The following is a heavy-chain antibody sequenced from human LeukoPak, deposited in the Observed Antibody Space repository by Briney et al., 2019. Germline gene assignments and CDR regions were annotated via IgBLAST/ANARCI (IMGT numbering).Heavy chain of an antibody. CDR1: GFIFSDYG. Sequence: GGSLRLSCAASGFIFSDYGMSWVRQAPGKGLEWVSSIGGRGGSTYYADSVKGRFTISRDNSKNTLYLQMNSLRAEDTAVYYCAKDGALDSSGWGLNFDYWGQGTLVTVSS. CDR3: AKDGALDSSGWGLNFDY. CDR2: IGGRGGST. D-gene: IGHD6-19*01. J-gene: IGHJ4*02. V-gene: IGHV3-23*01.